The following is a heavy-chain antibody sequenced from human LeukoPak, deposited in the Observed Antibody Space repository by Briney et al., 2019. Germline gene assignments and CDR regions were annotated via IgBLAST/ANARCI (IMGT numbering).Heavy chain of an antibody. CDR3: AREGGVRGMDV. Sequence: GGSLRLSCAASGFTFSSYSMNWVRQAPGKGLEWVSSISSSSSYIYYADSVKGRFTISRDNTKNSLYLQMNSLRAEDTAVYYCAREGGVRGMDVWGQGTTVTVSS. CDR2: ISSSSSYI. D-gene: IGHD3-10*01. CDR1: GFTFSSYS. V-gene: IGHV3-21*01. J-gene: IGHJ6*02.